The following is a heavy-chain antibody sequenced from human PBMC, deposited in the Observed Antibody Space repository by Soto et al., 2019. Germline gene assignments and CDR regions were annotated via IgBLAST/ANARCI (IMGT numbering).Heavy chain of an antibody. CDR3: ARGAPTTMVRGVIITDPFDY. J-gene: IGHJ4*02. CDR1: GFTFSSYG. D-gene: IGHD3-10*01. V-gene: IGHV3-33*01. Sequence: QVQLVESGGGVVQPGRSLRLSCAASGFTFSSYGMHWVRQAPGKGLEWVAVIWYDGSNKYYADSVKGRFTISRDNSKNTLYLQMNSLRAEDTAVYYCARGAPTTMVRGVIITDPFDYWGQGTLVTVSS. CDR2: IWYDGSNK.